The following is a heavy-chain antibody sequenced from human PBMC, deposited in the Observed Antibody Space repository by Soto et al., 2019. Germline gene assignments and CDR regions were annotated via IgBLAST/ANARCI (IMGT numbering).Heavy chain of an antibody. J-gene: IGHJ4*02. CDR2: ISGYTGNT. CDR1: GYTFSTYG. D-gene: IGHD2-8*01. V-gene: IGHV1-18*01. Sequence: QVQLVQSGAELKKPGASMKISCKTSGYTFSTYGLSWVRQAPGQGLQWVGWISGYTGNTNYAQKFQDRVIMTTATPTSTAYLELRSLRSDDTALYYCARQSGNGLFDSWGQGTLVTVSS. CDR3: ARQSGNGLFDS.